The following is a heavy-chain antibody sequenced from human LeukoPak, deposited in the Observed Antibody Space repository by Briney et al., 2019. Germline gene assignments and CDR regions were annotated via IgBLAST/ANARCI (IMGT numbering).Heavy chain of an antibody. CDR1: GGSFSGYY. D-gene: IGHD3-10*01. CDR3: ARAAQYYYGSGSYNFDN. CDR2: INHSGST. V-gene: IGHV4-34*01. Sequence: PSETLSLTCAVYGGSFSGYYWSWIRQPPGKGLEWIGEINHSGSTNYNPSLKSRVTISVDTSKNQFSLKLSSVTAADTAVYYCARAAQYYYGSGSYNFDNWGQGTLVTVSS. J-gene: IGHJ4*02.